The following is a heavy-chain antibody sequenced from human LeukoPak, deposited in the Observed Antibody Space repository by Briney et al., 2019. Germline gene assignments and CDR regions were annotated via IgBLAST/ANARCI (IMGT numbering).Heavy chain of an antibody. Sequence: ASVKVSCKASGYTFTGYYMHWVRQAPGQGLEWMGWINPNSGGTNYAQKFQGRVTMTRDTSISTAYMELSRLRSDDTAVYYCARVGALRYFDWFRSWGQGTLVTVSS. J-gene: IGHJ4*02. CDR2: INPNSGGT. D-gene: IGHD3-9*01. CDR3: ARVGALRYFDWFRS. CDR1: GYTFTGYY. V-gene: IGHV1-2*02.